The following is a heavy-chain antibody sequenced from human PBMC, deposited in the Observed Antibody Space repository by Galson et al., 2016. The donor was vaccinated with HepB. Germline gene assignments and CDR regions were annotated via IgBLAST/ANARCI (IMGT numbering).Heavy chain of an antibody. Sequence: SLRLSCAASGFTFSRYGMHWVRQAPGKGLEWVAVISYDGGDKHYADSVKGRFTVSRDNSKNTLFLQMNSLRVEDTAVYYCARKHETSGYADDFDMWGQGTMVTVSS. CDR3: ARKHETSGYADDFDM. V-gene: IGHV3-30*19. CDR2: ISYDGGDK. D-gene: IGHD3-22*01. J-gene: IGHJ3*02. CDR1: GFTFSRYG.